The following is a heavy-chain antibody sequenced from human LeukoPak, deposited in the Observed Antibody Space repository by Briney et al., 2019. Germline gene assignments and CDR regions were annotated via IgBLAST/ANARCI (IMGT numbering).Heavy chain of an antibody. CDR3: ARRHLRGNPLRGGPPLEP. D-gene: IGHD3-10*01. Sequence: PGGSLRLSCAAPGFTFNSHGFHWVRQAPGKGLEWVAAISDGGLNTFYIDSVKRRYTISRDDYKHAVSLQVTSLRREDRTIYYCARRHLRGNPLRGGPPLEPWGLEPLVAVST. V-gene: IGHV3-30*03. J-gene: IGHJ5*02. CDR1: GFTFNSHG. CDR2: ISDGGLNT.